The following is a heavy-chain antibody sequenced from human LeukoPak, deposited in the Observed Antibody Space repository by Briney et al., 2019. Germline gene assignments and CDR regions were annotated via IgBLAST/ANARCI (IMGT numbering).Heavy chain of an antibody. Sequence: SETLSLTCTVSGSSISSSSYYWGWIRQPPGKGLEWIGSIYYSGSTYYNPSLKSRVTISVDTSKNQFSLKLSSVTAADTAVYYCARARWGSYCSGGSCYHGWFDPWGQGTLVTVSS. J-gene: IGHJ5*02. CDR2: IYYSGST. CDR3: ARARWGSYCSGGSCYHGWFDP. D-gene: IGHD2-15*01. V-gene: IGHV4-39*07. CDR1: GSSISSSSYY.